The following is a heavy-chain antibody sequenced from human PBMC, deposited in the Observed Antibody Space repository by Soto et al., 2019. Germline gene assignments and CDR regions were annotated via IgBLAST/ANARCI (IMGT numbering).Heavy chain of an antibody. CDR1: GYTFTSYA. V-gene: IGHV1-3*01. D-gene: IGHD3-22*01. CDR3: ARVHYDSSGYYGGFDY. Sequence: ASVKVSCKASGYTFTSYAMHWVRQAPGQRLEWMGWINAGNGNTKYSQKFQGRVTITRDTSASTAYMELSSLRSEDTAVYYCARVHYDSSGYYGGFDYWGQGTLVTVSS. J-gene: IGHJ4*02. CDR2: INAGNGNT.